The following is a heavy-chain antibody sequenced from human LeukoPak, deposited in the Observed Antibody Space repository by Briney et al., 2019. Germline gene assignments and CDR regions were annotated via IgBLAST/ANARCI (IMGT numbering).Heavy chain of an antibody. J-gene: IGHJ6*02. Sequence: ASVKVSCKASVYTFTSYDIHWVRQATGQGLEWMGWMNPNSGNTGYAQKFQGRVTMTRNTSISTAYMELSSLRSEDTAVYYCARGLYCSSTSCYIYYYYGMDVWGQGTTVTVSS. CDR1: VYTFTSYD. V-gene: IGHV1-8*01. CDR2: MNPNSGNT. CDR3: ARGLYCSSTSCYIYYYYGMDV. D-gene: IGHD2-2*02.